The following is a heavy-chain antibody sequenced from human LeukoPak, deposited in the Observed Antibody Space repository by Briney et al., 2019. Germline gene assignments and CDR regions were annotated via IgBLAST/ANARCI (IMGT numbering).Heavy chain of an antibody. Sequence: PSETLSLTCTVSGGSISSSSYYWGWIRQPPGKGLEWIGSIYYSGSTYYNPSLKSRVTISVDTSKNQFSLKLSSVTAADTAVYYCARDRGPMSYYFDYWGQGTLVTVSS. V-gene: IGHV4-39*07. D-gene: IGHD3-10*01. J-gene: IGHJ4*02. CDR1: GGSISSSSYY. CDR3: ARDRGPMSYYFDY. CDR2: IYYSGST.